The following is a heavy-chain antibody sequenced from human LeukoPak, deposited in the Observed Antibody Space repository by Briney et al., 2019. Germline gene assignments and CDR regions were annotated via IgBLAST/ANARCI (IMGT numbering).Heavy chain of an antibody. Sequence: GGSLRLSCAASGFTFSSYAMSWVRQAPGKGLEWVSAISGSGGSTYYADSVKGRFTISRDNSKNTLYLQMNSLRAEDTAVYYCAKDYYDSSGYYTAEYFQHWGQGTLVTVFS. J-gene: IGHJ1*01. CDR1: GFTFSSYA. CDR3: AKDYYDSSGYYTAEYFQH. V-gene: IGHV3-23*01. CDR2: ISGSGGST. D-gene: IGHD3-22*01.